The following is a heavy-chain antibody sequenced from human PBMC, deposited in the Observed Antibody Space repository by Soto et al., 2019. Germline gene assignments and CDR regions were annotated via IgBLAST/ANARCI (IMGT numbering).Heavy chain of an antibody. D-gene: IGHD6-19*01. V-gene: IGHV1-69*13. Sequence: GASVKVSCKASRGTFSSYAISWVRQAPGQGLEWMGGIIPIFGTANYAQKFQGRVTITAGESTSTAYMELSSLRSEDTAVYYCARGHSDSSGSYGRGYYFDYCDQGPLVTVSS. CDR1: RGTFSSYA. CDR3: ARGHSDSSGSYGRGYYFDY. J-gene: IGHJ4*02. CDR2: IIPIFGTA.